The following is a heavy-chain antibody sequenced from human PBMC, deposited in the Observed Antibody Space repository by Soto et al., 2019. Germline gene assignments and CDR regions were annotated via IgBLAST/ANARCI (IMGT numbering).Heavy chain of an antibody. CDR3: TIGLVAESALHY. V-gene: IGHV3-30*02. D-gene: IGHD2-8*02. J-gene: IGHJ4*02. Sequence: PGGSLRLSCVGSGVIFSNNGMHWVRQTPGKGLEWVACMSYDGSDTFYADFVNGRFTISRDNSKNTLLLHMSNLRAEDTAICYCTIGLVAESALHYWGRGTMVTIYS. CDR1: GVIFSNNG. CDR2: MSYDGSDT.